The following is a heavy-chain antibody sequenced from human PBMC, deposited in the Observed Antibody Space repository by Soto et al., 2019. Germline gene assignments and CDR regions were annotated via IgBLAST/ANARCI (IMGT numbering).Heavy chain of an antibody. D-gene: IGHD6-13*01. J-gene: IGHJ4*02. CDR3: AREVSSTWFYFDY. V-gene: IGHV4-61*01. Sequence: QVQLQESGPGLVKPSETLSLTCTVSGGSVSSGSYYWSWIRQPPGKGLEWIGYIYYSGSTNHNPSLKSRVTLSVDTSKNQFSLKLSSVTAADTAVYYCAREVSSTWFYFDYWGQGTLVTVSS. CDR1: GGSVSSGSYY. CDR2: IYYSGST.